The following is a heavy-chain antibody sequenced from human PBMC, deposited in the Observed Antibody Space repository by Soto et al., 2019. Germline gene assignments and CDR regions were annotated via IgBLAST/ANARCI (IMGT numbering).Heavy chain of an antibody. Sequence: ASVKVSCKASGYTFTSYGISWVRQAPVQGLAWMGWISAYNGNTNYAQKLQGRVTMTTDTSTSTAYMELRSLRSDDTAVYYCARDRQGIVVVPAAIRYYYYGMDVWGQGTTVTVSS. CDR1: GYTFTSYG. J-gene: IGHJ6*02. CDR2: ISAYNGNT. CDR3: ARDRQGIVVVPAAIRYYYYGMDV. D-gene: IGHD2-2*02. V-gene: IGHV1-18*04.